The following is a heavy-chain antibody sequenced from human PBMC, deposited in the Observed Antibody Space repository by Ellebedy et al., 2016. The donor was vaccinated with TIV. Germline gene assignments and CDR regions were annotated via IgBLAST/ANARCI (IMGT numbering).Heavy chain of an antibody. D-gene: IGHD2-2*01. CDR3: AREVDEPADSDAFDV. J-gene: IGHJ3*01. CDR2: IYYSGTT. Sequence: SETLSLXCSVSGGSISSSGYFWSWIRQTPGEGLEWIGYIYYSGTTFYNPSLESRITISRDTSKNQFSLKLRSVTAADTAVYYCAREVDEPADSDAFDVWGQGTVVTVSS. V-gene: IGHV4-31*03. CDR1: GGSISSSGYF.